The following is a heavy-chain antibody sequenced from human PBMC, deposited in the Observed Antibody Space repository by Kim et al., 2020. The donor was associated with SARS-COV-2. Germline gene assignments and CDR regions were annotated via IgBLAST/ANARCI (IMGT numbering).Heavy chain of an antibody. Sequence: GGSLRLSCVASGFSFSSYGMHWVRQTPGKGLEWVARISHDGDSTYYDDSVTGRFTISRDNSNNELYLHVESLRPDDTGVYFCAKDGVVVAGREYWLLDLWGRGALVTGS. CDR1: GFSFSSYG. D-gene: IGHD2-15*01. CDR2: ISHDGDST. V-gene: IGHV3-30*18. J-gene: IGHJ2*01. CDR3: AKDGVVVAGREYWLLDL.